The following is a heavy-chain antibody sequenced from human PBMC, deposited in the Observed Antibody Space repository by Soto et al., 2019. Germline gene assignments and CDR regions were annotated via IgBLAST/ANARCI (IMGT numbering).Heavy chain of an antibody. V-gene: IGHV1-2*04. J-gene: IGHJ4*02. CDR1: GYTFTGYY. Sequence: ASVKVSCKASGYTFTGYYMHWVRQAPGQGLEWMGWINHNSGGTNYAQKFQGWVTITRDMFISTAYMELSRLRSDDTAVYYCARSPPYSSGWPVDYWGQGTLVTVSS. CDR2: INHNSGGT. CDR3: ARSPPYSSGWPVDY. D-gene: IGHD6-19*01.